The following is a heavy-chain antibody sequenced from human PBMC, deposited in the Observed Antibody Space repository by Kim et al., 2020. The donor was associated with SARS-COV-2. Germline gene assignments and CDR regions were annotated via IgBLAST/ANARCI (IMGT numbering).Heavy chain of an antibody. J-gene: IGHJ4*02. CDR1: GFTFSNYA. V-gene: IGHV3-23*01. D-gene: IGHD2-21*02. CDR2: ICGGGSST. CDR3: AKARVGVATAVDS. Sequence: GGSLRLSCAASGFTFSNYAMTWVRQAPGKGLEWVSAICGGGSSTFYADAVKGRFTISRDNSKNTLCLQMNSLRAEDTAVYYCAKARVGVATAVDSWGQGTLVTVSS.